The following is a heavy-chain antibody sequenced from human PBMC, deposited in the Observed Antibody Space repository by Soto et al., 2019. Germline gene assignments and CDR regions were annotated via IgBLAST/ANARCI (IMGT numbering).Heavy chain of an antibody. Sequence: DVQLLESGGGLVQPGGSLRLSCAASGITISNYPMSWVRQAPGKGLDWVSGISGSGDRTYYADSAKGRFTISKDISKNSLSLQLYSLGVDDTAVDFCVKDDGGSPSTPPLWGQGTLVTVSS. CDR3: VKDDGGSPSTPPL. V-gene: IGHV3-23*01. J-gene: IGHJ4*02. CDR2: ISGSGDRT. CDR1: GITISNYP. D-gene: IGHD2-15*01.